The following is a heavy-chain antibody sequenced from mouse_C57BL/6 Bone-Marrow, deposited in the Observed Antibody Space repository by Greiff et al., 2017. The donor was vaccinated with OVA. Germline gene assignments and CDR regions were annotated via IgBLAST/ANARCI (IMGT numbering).Heavy chain of an antibody. CDR1: GYTFTDYE. Sequence: VQLQQSGAELVRPGASVTLSCTASGYTFTDYEMHWVKQTPVHGLEWIGAIDPETGGTAYNQKFKGKAILTADKSSSTAYMELRSLTSEDSAVYYCTRRGPSYWYFDVWGTGTTVTVSS. J-gene: IGHJ1*03. CDR3: TRRGPSYWYFDV. V-gene: IGHV1-15*01. CDR2: IDPETGGT.